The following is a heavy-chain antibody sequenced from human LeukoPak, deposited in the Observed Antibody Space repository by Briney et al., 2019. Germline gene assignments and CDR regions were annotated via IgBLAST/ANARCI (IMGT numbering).Heavy chain of an antibody. D-gene: IGHD5-18*01. J-gene: IGHJ4*02. Sequence: SETLSLTCTVSGCTIRSYYLSWIRQPPGKGLEWIGYIFYAGSTTYNPSLKSRVTISIDTSKNQFSLKLNSVTAADTAVYYCASGERGYSYGPLDYWGQGILVTVSS. V-gene: IGHV4-59*08. CDR3: ASGERGYSYGPLDY. CDR1: GCTIRSYY. CDR2: IFYAGST.